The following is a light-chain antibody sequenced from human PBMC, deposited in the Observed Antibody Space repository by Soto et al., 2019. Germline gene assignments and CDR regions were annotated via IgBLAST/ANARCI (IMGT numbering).Light chain of an antibody. CDR1: SSDVVSYNL. CDR3: SLYTSENTYV. J-gene: IGLJ1*01. Sequence: SVLTQPASVSGSPGQSITISCTGSSSDVVSYNLVSWYQQHPGKAPKLMIYEATKRPSGISTRFSGSKSGNTASLTISGLQAEDEADYYCSLYTSENTYVFGTGTKVTVL. V-gene: IGLV2-14*02. CDR2: EAT.